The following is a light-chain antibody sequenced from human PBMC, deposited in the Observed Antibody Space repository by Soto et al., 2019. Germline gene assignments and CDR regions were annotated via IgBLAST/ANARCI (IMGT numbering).Light chain of an antibody. CDR3: SSYTSSSTPHVV. CDR2: DVS. Sequence: SALTQPASVSGSPGQSITISCTGTSSDVGGYNYVSWYQQHPGKAPKLMIYDVSNRPSGVSNRFSGSKSGNTASLTISGLQAEDEADYDCSSYTSSSTPHVVFGGGTKLTVL. J-gene: IGLJ2*01. CDR1: SSDVGGYNY. V-gene: IGLV2-14*01.